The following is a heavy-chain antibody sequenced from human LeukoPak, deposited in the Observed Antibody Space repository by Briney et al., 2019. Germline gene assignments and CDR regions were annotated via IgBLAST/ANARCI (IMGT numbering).Heavy chain of an antibody. CDR2: IYYSGTT. J-gene: IGHJ4*02. CDR1: GGSISTSSYY. V-gene: IGHV4-61*05. D-gene: IGHD1-26*01. Sequence: SETLSLTCTVSGGSISTSSYYWGWIRQPPGKGLEWIGYIYYSGTTFYNPSFKSRVTMSLESAKNQLSLKLRSVTAVDTAVYYCARGHWEQDTSTYAYWGQGSLVTVSS. CDR3: ARGHWEQDTSTYAY.